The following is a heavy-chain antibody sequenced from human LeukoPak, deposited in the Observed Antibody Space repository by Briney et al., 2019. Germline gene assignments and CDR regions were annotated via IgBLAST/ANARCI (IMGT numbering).Heavy chain of an antibody. V-gene: IGHV4-34*01. J-gene: IGHJ4*02. D-gene: IGHD2-2*01. CDR1: GGSFSGYY. CDR3: ARAPGAAID. Sequence: SETLSLTCAVYGGSFSGYYWSWIRQPPGKGLEWIGEINHSGSTNYNPSLKSRVSISVDTPKSQFSLKLNSVTAADSAVYYCARAPGAAIDWGQGTLVTVSS. CDR2: INHSGST.